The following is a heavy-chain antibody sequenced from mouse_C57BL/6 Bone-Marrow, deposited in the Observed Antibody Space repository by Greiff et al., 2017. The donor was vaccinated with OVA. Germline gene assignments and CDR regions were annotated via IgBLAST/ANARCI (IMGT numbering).Heavy chain of an antibody. Sequence: VQLQQSGAELVKPGASVKLSCKASGYTFSSYGISWVKQRPGQGLEWIGEIYPGSGNTYYNEKFKGKATLTADKSSSTAYMQLRSLTSEDSAVYYCASGYCVDYWGQGTTLTVSS. J-gene: IGHJ2*01. D-gene: IGHD2-3*01. V-gene: IGHV1-81*01. CDR3: ASGYCVDY. CDR1: GYTFSSYG. CDR2: IYPGSGNT.